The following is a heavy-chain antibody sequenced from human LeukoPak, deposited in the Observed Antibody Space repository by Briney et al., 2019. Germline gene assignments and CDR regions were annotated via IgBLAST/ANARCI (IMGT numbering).Heavy chain of an antibody. V-gene: IGHV3-23*01. CDR2: ISGSGGST. Sequence: GGSLRLSCAASGFIFSSYWMNWVRQAPGKGLEWVSAISGSGGSTYYADSMKGRFTISRDNSKNTLYLQMNSLRAEDTAVYYCAKFTRTQVRGALVNWGQGTLVTVSS. D-gene: IGHD3-10*01. CDR3: AKFTRTQVRGALVN. CDR1: GFIFSSYW. J-gene: IGHJ4*02.